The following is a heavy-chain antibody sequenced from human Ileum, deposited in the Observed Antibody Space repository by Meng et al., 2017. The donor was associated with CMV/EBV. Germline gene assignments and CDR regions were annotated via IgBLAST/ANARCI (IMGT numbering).Heavy chain of an antibody. Sequence: ASVKVSCKASGYSFSDYYIHWVRQAPGQGLEWMGWIKVDNGDTRYAPKFQGRVTVTMDTSIDTAYIELKSLKSDDTALYYCARDPGCDDPTCYGIGWDLWGQGTLVTVSS. CDR2: IKVDNGDT. V-gene: IGHV1-2*02. CDR1: GYSFSDYY. J-gene: IGHJ5*02. D-gene: IGHD2-21*01. CDR3: ARDPGCDDPTCYGIGWDL.